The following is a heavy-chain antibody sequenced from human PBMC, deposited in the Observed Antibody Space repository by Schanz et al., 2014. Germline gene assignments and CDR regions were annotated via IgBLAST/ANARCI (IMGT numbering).Heavy chain of an antibody. CDR2: ISVYTGNT. D-gene: IGHD3-9*01. Sequence: QVQLVQSGAEVKKPGASVRVSCKASGYTFTTYAMSWVRQAPGQGLEWVGWISVYTGNTKYGQKVQGRVTMTADTSTNTAYMELRSLRSDDAAVYYYAKAEYDMWTGSYSRLDPWGQGTLVTVSS. J-gene: IGHJ5*02. CDR1: GYTFTTYA. V-gene: IGHV1-18*01. CDR3: AKAEYDMWTGSYSRLDP.